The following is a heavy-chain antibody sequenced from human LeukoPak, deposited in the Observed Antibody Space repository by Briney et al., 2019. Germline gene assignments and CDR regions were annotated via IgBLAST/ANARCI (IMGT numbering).Heavy chain of an antibody. Sequence: GGSLRLSCAASGFTFSSFALSWVRQAPGKGLEWVSSISGSGDSTYYMESVKGRFTISRDNSKNTLYLQMNSLRAEDTAVYYCATELSYWGQGTLVTVSS. V-gene: IGHV3-23*01. J-gene: IGHJ4*02. CDR2: ISGSGDST. CDR1: GFTFSSFA. CDR3: ATELSY.